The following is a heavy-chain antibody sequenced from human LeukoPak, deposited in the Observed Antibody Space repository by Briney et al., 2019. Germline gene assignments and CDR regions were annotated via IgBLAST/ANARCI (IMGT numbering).Heavy chain of an antibody. Sequence: QPGGSLRLSCAAPGFTFSSYWMSWVRLAPGKGLEWVANIKQDGSEKYYVDSVKGRFTISRDNAKNSLYLQMNSLRAEDTAVYYCARVYDYVWGSYRNFDYWGQGTLVTVSS. CDR1: GFTFSSYW. J-gene: IGHJ4*02. CDR2: IKQDGSEK. D-gene: IGHD3-16*02. V-gene: IGHV3-7*01. CDR3: ARVYDYVWGSYRNFDY.